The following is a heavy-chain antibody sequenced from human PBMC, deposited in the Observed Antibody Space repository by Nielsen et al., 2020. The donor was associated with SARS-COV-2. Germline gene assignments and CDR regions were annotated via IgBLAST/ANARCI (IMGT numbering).Heavy chain of an antibody. Sequence: GSLKISCKGSGYSFTSYWISWVRQMPGKGLEWMGRIDPSDSYTNYSPSFQGHVTISADKSISTAYLQWSSLKASDTAMYYCARHLHCGGDCYPDSACDIWGQGTMVTVSS. CDR1: GYSFTSYW. V-gene: IGHV5-10-1*01. J-gene: IGHJ3*02. CDR3: ARHLHCGGDCYPDSACDI. CDR2: IDPSDSYT. D-gene: IGHD2-21*02.